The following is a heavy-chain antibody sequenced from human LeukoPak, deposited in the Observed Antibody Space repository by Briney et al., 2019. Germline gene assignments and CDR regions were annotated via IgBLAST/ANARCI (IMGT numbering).Heavy chain of an antibody. CDR1: GYTFTSYG. CDR3: AAFGDYEPLFDY. D-gene: IGHD4-17*01. CDR2: ISAYNGNT. J-gene: IGHJ4*02. V-gene: IGHV1-18*01. Sequence: GASVKVSCKASGYTFTSYGISWVRQAPGQGLEWMGWISAYNGNTNYAQKFQGRVTITTDESTSTAYMELSSLRSEDTAVYYCAAFGDYEPLFDYWGQGALVTVSS.